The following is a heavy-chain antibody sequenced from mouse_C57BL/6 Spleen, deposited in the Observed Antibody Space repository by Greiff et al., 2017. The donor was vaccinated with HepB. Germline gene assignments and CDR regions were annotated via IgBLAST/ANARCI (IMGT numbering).Heavy chain of an antibody. CDR2: IYPGNSDT. J-gene: IGHJ1*03. V-gene: IGHV1-5*01. Sequence: EVQLQQSGTVLARPGASVKMSCKTSGYTFTSYWMHWVKQRPGQGLEWIGAIYPGNSDTSYNQKFKGKAKLTAVTSASTAYMELSSLTNEDSAVYYCTRDTTVVAGHWYFDVWGTGTTVTVSS. CDR3: TRDTTVVAGHWYFDV. D-gene: IGHD1-1*01. CDR1: GYTFTSYW.